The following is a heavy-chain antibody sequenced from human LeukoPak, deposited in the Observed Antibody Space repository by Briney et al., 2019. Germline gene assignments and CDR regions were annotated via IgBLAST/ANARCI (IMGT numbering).Heavy chain of an antibody. V-gene: IGHV3-23*01. CDR2: ISGSGGST. CDR1: GFTFSSYA. J-gene: IGHJ5*02. D-gene: IGHD3-10*01. Sequence: GGSLRLSCAASGFTFSSYAMSWVRQAPGKGLEWVSAISGSGGSTYYADSVKGRFTISRDNSRNTLYLQMNSLRAEDTAVYYCAKGKGYGSGGNWFDPWGQGTLVTVSS. CDR3: AKGKGYGSGGNWFDP.